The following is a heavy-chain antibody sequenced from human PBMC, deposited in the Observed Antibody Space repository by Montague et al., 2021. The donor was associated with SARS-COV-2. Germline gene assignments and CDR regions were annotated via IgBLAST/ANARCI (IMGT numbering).Heavy chain of an antibody. J-gene: IGHJ4*02. D-gene: IGHD6-19*01. V-gene: IGHV4-4*02. Sequence: SETLSLTCVVSGGSISSINWWSWVRQPPGKGLEWIGEIYHSGSTNYNPSLKSRVIISVDKSKNQFSLKLSSVTAADTAVYYCARTGYSNGWQSLDYGGQGPWATV. CDR1: GGSISSINW. CDR2: IYHSGST. CDR3: ARTGYSNGWQSLDY.